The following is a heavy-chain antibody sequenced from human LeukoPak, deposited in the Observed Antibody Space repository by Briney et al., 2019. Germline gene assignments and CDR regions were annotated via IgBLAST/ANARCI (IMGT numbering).Heavy chain of an antibody. CDR2: ISGSGTA. CDR1: AGSINTYS. D-gene: IGHD1-7*01. J-gene: IGHJ4*02. Sequence: SETLSLTCTVSAGSINTYSWTWVRQPAGKGLEWIGRISGSGTAFYNPSLESRVTISLDTANYQLFLRMTSVSAADTAVYYCARGTELTRTSGHYSFDYWGQGTLVSVSS. CDR3: ARGTELTRTSGHYSFDY. V-gene: IGHV4-4*07.